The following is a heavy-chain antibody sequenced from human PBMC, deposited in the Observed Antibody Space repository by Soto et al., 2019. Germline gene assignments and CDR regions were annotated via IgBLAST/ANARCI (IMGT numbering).Heavy chain of an antibody. Sequence: ASVKVSFKASCFTFSNYGLNCVRQTPVQWLDGMGWVSANNGHTNYAQNLQGRVSMTTDTSTSTAYMELRGLTFDDTAVYYCARDIESVTAKHFFYYYAMDVWGQGTTVTVSS. CDR3: ARDIESVTAKHFFYYYAMDV. J-gene: IGHJ6*02. CDR2: VSANNGHT. V-gene: IGHV1-18*01. D-gene: IGHD2-8*01. CDR1: CFTFSNYG.